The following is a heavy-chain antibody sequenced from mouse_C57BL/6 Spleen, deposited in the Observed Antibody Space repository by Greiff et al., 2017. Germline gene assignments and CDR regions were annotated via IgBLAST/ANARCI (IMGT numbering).Heavy chain of an antibody. D-gene: IGHD1-1*01. Sequence: VQLQQPGAELVKPGASVKLSCKASGYTFTSYWMHWVKQRPGQGLEWIGMIHPNSGSTNYNEKFKSKATLTVDKSSSTAYMQLSSLTSEDSAVYYCARGGYYGSFYAMDYWGQGTSVTVSS. J-gene: IGHJ4*01. CDR3: ARGGYYGSFYAMDY. CDR2: IHPNSGST. V-gene: IGHV1-64*01. CDR1: GYTFTSYW.